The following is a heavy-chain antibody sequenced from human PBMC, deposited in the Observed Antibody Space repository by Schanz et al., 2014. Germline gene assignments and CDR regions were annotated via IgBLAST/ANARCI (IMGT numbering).Heavy chain of an antibody. Sequence: QVQLVESGGGVVQPGRSLRLSCAAYGFTFSSYGMHWVRQAPGKGLEWVAAMSYDGSIKYYGDSVKGRFTISRDNSENTLYLQMNSLSADDTAVFYCAKGMGYCSGGTCYDYYYYGLDVWGQGTTVTVSS. D-gene: IGHD2-15*01. CDR2: MSYDGSIK. CDR3: AKGMGYCSGGTCYDYYYYGLDV. J-gene: IGHJ6*02. V-gene: IGHV3-30*18. CDR1: GFTFSSYG.